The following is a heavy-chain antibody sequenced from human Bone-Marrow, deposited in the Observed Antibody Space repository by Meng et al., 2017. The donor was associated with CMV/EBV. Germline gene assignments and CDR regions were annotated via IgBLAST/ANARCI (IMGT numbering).Heavy chain of an antibody. J-gene: IGHJ4*02. CDR2: IIPIFGTA. Sequence: SVKVSCKASGGTFSSYAISWVRQAPGQGLEWMGGIIPIFGTANYAQKFQGRVTMTEDTSTDTAYMELSSLRSEDTAVYYCATDPFAYSGYDSGPLSRLHGGYWGQGTLVTVSS. D-gene: IGHD5-12*01. CDR1: GGTFSSYA. V-gene: IGHV1-69*06. CDR3: ATDPFAYSGYDSGPLSRLHGGY.